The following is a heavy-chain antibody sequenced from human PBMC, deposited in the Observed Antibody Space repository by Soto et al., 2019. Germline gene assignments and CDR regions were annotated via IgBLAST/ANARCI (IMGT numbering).Heavy chain of an antibody. V-gene: IGHV3-21*01. Sequence: EVQLVESGGGLVKPGGSLRLPCAASGFPFISNTMNWVRQAPGKGLEWVSSISISSTYIYYTDSVRGRFTISRDNAKNSLYLQMNSLRAEDTAVYYCVRGGCTNGVCRPFDPWGQGTRVTVSS. CDR2: ISISSTYI. J-gene: IGHJ5*02. D-gene: IGHD2-8*01. CDR3: VRGGCTNGVCRPFDP. CDR1: GFPFISNT.